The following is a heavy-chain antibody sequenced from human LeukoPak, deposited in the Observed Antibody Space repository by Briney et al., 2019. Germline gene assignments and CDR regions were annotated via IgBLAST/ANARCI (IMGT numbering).Heavy chain of an antibody. CDR3: AKESGRGTFAL. Sequence: SETLSLTCDVSGASISATNWWTWVRLPPGKGLEWIGEVSHSETTNYSPSLKGRVRLSVDRATNQFSLRLTAVTAADTAVYYCAKESGRGTFALWGQGTMVTVSS. CDR2: VSHSETT. J-gene: IGHJ3*01. D-gene: IGHD3-10*01. V-gene: IGHV4-4*02. CDR1: GASISATNW.